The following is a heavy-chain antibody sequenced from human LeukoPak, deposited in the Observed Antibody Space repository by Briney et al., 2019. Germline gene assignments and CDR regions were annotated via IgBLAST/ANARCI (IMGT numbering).Heavy chain of an antibody. CDR1: GYTFTGYY. CDR2: INPNSGGT. D-gene: IGHD5-18*01. Sequence: SVKVSCKASGYTFTGYYMHWVRQAPGQGLEWMGWINPNSGGTNYAQKFQGRVTMTRDTSISTAYMELSRLRSDDTAVYYCARVHGYRGYYNYGMDVWGQGTTVTVSS. J-gene: IGHJ6*02. V-gene: IGHV1-2*02. CDR3: ARVHGYRGYYNYGMDV.